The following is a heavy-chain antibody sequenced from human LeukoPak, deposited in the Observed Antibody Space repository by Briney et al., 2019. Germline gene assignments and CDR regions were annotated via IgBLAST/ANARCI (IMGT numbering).Heavy chain of an antibody. CDR1: GFTFDDHG. CDR3: AREGRDGYPPFDS. V-gene: IGHV3-20*01. D-gene: IGHD5-24*01. Sequence: GGSLRLSCAASGFTFDDHGMSWVRQAPGKGLEWVSGINWNGGSTGYADSVKDRFTISRDNAKNSLYLQMNSLRAEDTALYHCAREGRDGYPPFDSWGQGTLVTVSS. CDR2: INWNGGST. J-gene: IGHJ4*02.